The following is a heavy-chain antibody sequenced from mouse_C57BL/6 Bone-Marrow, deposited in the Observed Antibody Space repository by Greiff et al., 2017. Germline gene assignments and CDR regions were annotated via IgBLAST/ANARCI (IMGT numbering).Heavy chain of an antibody. V-gene: IGHV1-36*01. CDR1: GFTFTDYY. J-gene: IGHJ3*01. D-gene: IGHD2-4*01. Sequence: VQLQQSGPVLVKPGPSVKISCKASGFTFTDYYMHWVKQSHGKSLEWIGLVYPYNGGTSYNQTFKGKATLTVEPSSSTAYMELNSLTSEDSAVDYWARGDYYDYETWCAYWGQGTLVTVSA. CDR2: VYPYNGGT. CDR3: ARGDYYDYETWCAY.